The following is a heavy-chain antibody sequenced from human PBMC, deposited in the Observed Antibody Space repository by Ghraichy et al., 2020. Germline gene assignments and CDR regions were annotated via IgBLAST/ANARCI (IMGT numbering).Heavy chain of an antibody. CDR3: AKAPSPYSSSWYYFDY. Sequence: GGSLRLSCAASGVTFSSYAMSWVRQAPGKGLEWVSAISGSGDKEYYADSVKGRFTISRDNFKNTLYLEMNSLRAEDTALYYCAKAPSPYSSSWYYFDYWGKGTLVTVSS. D-gene: IGHD2-2*01. J-gene: IGHJ4*02. CDR2: ISGSGDKE. V-gene: IGHV3-23*01. CDR1: GVTFSSYA.